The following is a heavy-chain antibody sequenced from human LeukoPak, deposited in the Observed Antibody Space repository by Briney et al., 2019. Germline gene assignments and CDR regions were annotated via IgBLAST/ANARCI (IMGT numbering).Heavy chain of an antibody. V-gene: IGHV3-21*01. D-gene: IGHD3-10*01. CDR2: ISSSSSYI. CDR1: GFTFSSYS. J-gene: IGHJ3*02. CDR3: ASNMVRGVIPLDAFDI. Sequence: GGSLRLSCAASGFTFSSYSMNWVRQAPGKGLEWVSSISSSSSYIYYADSVKGRFTISRDNAKNSLYLQMNSLRAEDTAVYYCASNMVRGVIPLDAFDIWGQGTMVTVSS.